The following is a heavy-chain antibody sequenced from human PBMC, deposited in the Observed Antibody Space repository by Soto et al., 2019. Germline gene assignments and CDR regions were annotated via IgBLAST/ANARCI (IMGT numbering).Heavy chain of an antibody. CDR1: GFTFGDYA. CDR3: TTHPLCPYDY. V-gene: IGHV3-49*03. J-gene: IGHJ4*02. CDR2: IRSRPNGGTT. Sequence: EVQLVESGGGLVQPGRSLRLSCTVSGFTFGDYAMSWFRQAPGKGLEWVGFIRSRPNGGTTEYAASVKGRFTISRDVSKSIAYLQMNSLKTGATAIYYCTTHPLCPYDYWGQGTLVTVSS.